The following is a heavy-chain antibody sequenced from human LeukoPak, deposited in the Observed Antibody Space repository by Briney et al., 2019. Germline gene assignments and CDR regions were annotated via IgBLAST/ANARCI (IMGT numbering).Heavy chain of an antibody. D-gene: IGHD1-26*01. Sequence: GGSLRLSCAASGFTFSSYSMNWVRQAPGKGLEWVSSISSSSSYIYYADSVKGRFTISRDNAKNSLYLQMNSLRAEDTAVYYCARDEGSGSNKGTFDIWGQGTMVTVSS. J-gene: IGHJ3*02. CDR3: ARDEGSGSNKGTFDI. CDR1: GFTFSSYS. CDR2: ISSSSSYI. V-gene: IGHV3-21*01.